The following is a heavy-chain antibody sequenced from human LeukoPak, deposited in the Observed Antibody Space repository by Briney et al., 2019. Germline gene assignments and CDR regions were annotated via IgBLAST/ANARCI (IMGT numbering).Heavy chain of an antibody. Sequence: SETLSLTCTVSGGSISSDYWSWIRQPPGKGLEWIGYIYYSGSTNYNPSLKSRVTISVDTSKNQFSLKLSSVTAADTAVYYCARHWDYYDSSGYSPGFQHWGQGTLVTVSS. CDR1: GGSISSDY. V-gene: IGHV4-59*08. CDR3: ARHWDYYDSSGYSPGFQH. J-gene: IGHJ1*01. D-gene: IGHD3-22*01. CDR2: IYYSGST.